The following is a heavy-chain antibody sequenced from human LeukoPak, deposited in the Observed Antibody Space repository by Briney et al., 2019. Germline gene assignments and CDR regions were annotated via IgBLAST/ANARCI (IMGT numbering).Heavy chain of an antibody. CDR3: ARGRYYYDSSWDY. CDR2: IYYSGST. D-gene: IGHD3-22*01. V-gene: IGHV4-59*01. J-gene: IGHJ4*02. CDR1: GGSISSYY. Sequence: SETLSLTCTVSGGSISSYYWSWLRQPPGKGLEGIGYIYYSGSTNYNPSLKSRVTISVDTSKNQFSLKLSSVTAADTAVYYCARGRYYYDSSWDYWGQGTLVTVSS.